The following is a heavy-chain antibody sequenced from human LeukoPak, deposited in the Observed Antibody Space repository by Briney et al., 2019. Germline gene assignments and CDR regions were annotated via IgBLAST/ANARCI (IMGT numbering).Heavy chain of an antibody. CDR2: ISRSSSYI. Sequence: GGSLRLSCAASGFTFSSYSMNWVRQAPGKGLEWVSSISRSSSYIYYADSVKGRFTISRDNAKNSLYLEMNSLRADDTAVYYCARDITMVRGAGSWFDPWGQGTLVTVSS. J-gene: IGHJ5*02. D-gene: IGHD3-10*01. V-gene: IGHV3-21*01. CDR3: ARDITMVRGAGSWFDP. CDR1: GFTFSSYS.